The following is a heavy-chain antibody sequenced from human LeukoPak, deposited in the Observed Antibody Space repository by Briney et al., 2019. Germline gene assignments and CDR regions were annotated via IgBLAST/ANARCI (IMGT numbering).Heavy chain of an antibody. Sequence: ASVKVSCKASGGTFSSYAISWVRQAPGQGLEWMGGIIPIFGIANYAQKLQGRVTMTTDTSTSTAYMELRSLRSDDTAVYYCARERLADYCDSSGYLDYWGQGTLVTVSS. J-gene: IGHJ4*02. CDR1: GGTFSSYA. CDR2: IIPIFGIA. CDR3: ARERLADYCDSSGYLDY. V-gene: IGHV1-69*10. D-gene: IGHD3-22*01.